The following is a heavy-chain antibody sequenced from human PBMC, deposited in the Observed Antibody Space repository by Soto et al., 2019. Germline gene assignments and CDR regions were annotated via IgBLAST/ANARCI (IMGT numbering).Heavy chain of an antibody. Sequence: PSETLSLTCTVSGGSISSGGYYWSWIRQHPGKGLEWTGYIYYSGSTYYNPSLKSRVTISVDTSKNQFSLKLSSVTAADTAVYYCAREEVGSYGTYFDYWGQGTLVTVSS. CDR1: GGSISSGGYY. CDR3: AREEVGSYGTYFDY. J-gene: IGHJ4*02. D-gene: IGHD5-18*01. CDR2: IYYSGST. V-gene: IGHV4-31*03.